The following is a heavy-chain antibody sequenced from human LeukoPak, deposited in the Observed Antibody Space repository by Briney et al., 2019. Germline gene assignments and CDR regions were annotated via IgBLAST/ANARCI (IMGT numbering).Heavy chain of an antibody. CDR2: IIPSVGTA. CDR1: GVTFSSYG. D-gene: IGHD6-6*01. V-gene: IGHV1-69*06. J-gene: IGHJ5*02. CDR3: ARDQGSSSPSHTSGLHWFDP. Sequence: SVKVSCKASGVTFSSYGISWVRQAPGQGLEWMGGIIPSVGTANYAQKFQGRVTITADKSTTTAYMELISLRSEDTGVFYCARDQGSSSPSHTSGLHWFDPWGQGTLVTVSS.